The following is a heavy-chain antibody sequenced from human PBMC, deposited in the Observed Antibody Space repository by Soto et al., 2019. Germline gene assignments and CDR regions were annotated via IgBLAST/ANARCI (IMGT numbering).Heavy chain of an antibody. Sequence: QVHLQESAPGLVKPSETLSLTCSVSGDSVKSVGYYWTWIRQPPGKGFEWLGDIYNTGTSRYNASPRGRPTISADASSNTFSLTLTSVTAADTAVYFCGRGVSSGWNPPRVDPWGHGSL. D-gene: IGHD6-25*01. CDR1: GDSVKSVGYY. V-gene: IGHV4-30-4*08. J-gene: IGHJ5*02. CDR3: GRGVSSGWNPPRVDP. CDR2: IYNTGTS.